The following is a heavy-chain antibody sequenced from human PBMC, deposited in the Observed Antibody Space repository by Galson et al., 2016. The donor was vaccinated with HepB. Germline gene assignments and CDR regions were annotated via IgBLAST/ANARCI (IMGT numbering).Heavy chain of an antibody. J-gene: IGHJ4*01. D-gene: IGHD2-15*01. Sequence: ETLSLTCTVSGTSISRGNWWTWVRHSPGNGLEWIGEVFHTGSTNYNPSLESRVSISVDTSEHQFSLTLISVTAADTAVYYFARDNVAVAANLDYWGHGTQVTVSS. V-gene: IGHV4-4*02. CDR2: VFHTGST. CDR1: GTSISRGNW. CDR3: ARDNVAVAANLDY.